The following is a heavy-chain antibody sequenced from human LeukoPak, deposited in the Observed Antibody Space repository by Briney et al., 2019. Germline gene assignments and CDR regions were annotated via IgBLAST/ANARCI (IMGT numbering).Heavy chain of an antibody. CDR3: AKAPVTTCRGAFCYPFDY. CDR2: ISDTGNT. CDR1: GFTLSSYA. J-gene: IGHJ4*02. Sequence: GGSLRLSCAASGFTLSSYAMSWVRQAPGKGLEWVSAISDTGNTYHADSVKGRFTISRDSYKNTLFLQMNRLRPEDAAVYYCAKAPVTTCRGAFCYPFDYWGLGTLVTVSS. D-gene: IGHD2-15*01. V-gene: IGHV3-23*01.